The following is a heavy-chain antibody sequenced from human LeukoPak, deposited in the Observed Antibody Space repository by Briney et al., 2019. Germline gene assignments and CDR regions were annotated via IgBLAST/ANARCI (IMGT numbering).Heavy chain of an antibody. D-gene: IGHD3-22*01. V-gene: IGHV3-30-3*01. CDR1: GFTFSSYA. CDR3: ARDLSGYSDLDY. J-gene: IGHJ4*02. CDR2: ISYDGSNK. Sequence: GGSLRLSCAASGFTFSSYAMHWVRQAPGKGLEWVAVISYDGSNKYYADSVKGRFTISRDNSKNTLYLQMNSLRAEDTAVYYCARDLSGYSDLDYWGQGTLVTVSS.